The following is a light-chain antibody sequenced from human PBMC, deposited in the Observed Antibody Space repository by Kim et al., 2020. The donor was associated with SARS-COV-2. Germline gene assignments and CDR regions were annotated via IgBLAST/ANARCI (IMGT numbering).Light chain of an antibody. V-gene: IGKV1-27*01. CDR1: QGISNY. CDR3: QKYGSGPPT. CDR2: TAS. J-gene: IGKJ4*01. Sequence: DIQMTQSPSSLSASVGDRVTITCQASQGISNYLNWYQQKPGKAPYLLIYTASTLQTGVPSRFSGSGSGTDFTFTISSLQPEDVATYYCQKYGSGPPTFGGGTKVEI.